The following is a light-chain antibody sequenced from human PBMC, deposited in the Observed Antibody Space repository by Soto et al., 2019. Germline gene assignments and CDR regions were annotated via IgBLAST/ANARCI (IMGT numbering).Light chain of an antibody. J-gene: IGLJ1*01. CDR3: TSSTTDSLYV. CDR2: EVS. CDR1: SSDVGSYNR. Sequence: QSVLTQPPSVSGSPGQSVTISCTGTSSDVGSYNRVSWYQQPPGTAPKVMIYEVSNRPSGVPDRFSGSKSGNTASLTVSGLQAEDEADYFCTSSTTDSLYVFGTGTKVTVL. V-gene: IGLV2-18*02.